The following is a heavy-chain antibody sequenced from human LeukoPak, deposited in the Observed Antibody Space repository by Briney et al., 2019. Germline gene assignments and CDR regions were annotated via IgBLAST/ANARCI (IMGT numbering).Heavy chain of an antibody. J-gene: IGHJ6*03. D-gene: IGHD4-11*01. V-gene: IGHV3-64*01. CDR2: ISSNGGST. CDR1: GFTFSSYA. Sequence: GGSLRLSCAASGFTFSSYAMHWVRQAPGKGLEYVSAISSNGGSTYYANSVKGRFTISRDNSKNTLYLQMGSLRAEDMAVYYCAREDSNYGGYYYYYYMDVWGKGTTVTVSS. CDR3: AREDSNYGGYYYYYYMDV.